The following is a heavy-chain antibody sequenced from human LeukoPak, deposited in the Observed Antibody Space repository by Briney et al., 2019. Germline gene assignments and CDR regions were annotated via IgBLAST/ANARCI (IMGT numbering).Heavy chain of an antibody. D-gene: IGHD6-19*01. CDR1: GFTFNSYA. CDR2: IFGSGGSA. CDR3: GKTTTGYSSGRYPGWPVDY. Sequence: GGSLRLSCAASGFTFNSYAMYWVRQAPGKGLEWVSGIFGSGGSAHYADSVKGRFAISRDNSKNTVYLQMDSLRVEDTAVYYCGKTTTGYSSGRYPGWPVDYWGQGTLVTVSS. V-gene: IGHV3-23*01. J-gene: IGHJ4*02.